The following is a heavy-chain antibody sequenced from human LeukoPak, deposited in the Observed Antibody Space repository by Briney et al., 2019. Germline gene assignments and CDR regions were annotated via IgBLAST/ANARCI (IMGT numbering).Heavy chain of an antibody. Sequence: XYXXWIRQPPGXGXXXXXEINHSGSTNXXPSLKSRVTISVDKXXNQFSLEVIYVTAADTAVYYCGXXXXXXXXXXXFDPWGQGTLVTVSS. CDR1: XY. CDR2: INHSGST. V-gene: IGHV4-34*01. J-gene: IGHJ5*02. CDR3: GXXXXXXXXXXXFDP.